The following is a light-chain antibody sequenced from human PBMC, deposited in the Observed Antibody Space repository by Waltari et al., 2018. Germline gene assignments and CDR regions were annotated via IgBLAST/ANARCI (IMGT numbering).Light chain of an antibody. V-gene: IGLV2-8*01. CDR2: EVT. Sequence: SALTQPPYESGSPGQSVTISCTGTSRDAGGYTYVSWYQQHPGKAPKLMISEVTKRPSGVPDRFSGSKSGNTASLTVSGLQAEDEADYYCSSYAGSNNLVFGGGTKLTVL. J-gene: IGLJ2*01. CDR3: SSYAGSNNLV. CDR1: SRDAGGYTY.